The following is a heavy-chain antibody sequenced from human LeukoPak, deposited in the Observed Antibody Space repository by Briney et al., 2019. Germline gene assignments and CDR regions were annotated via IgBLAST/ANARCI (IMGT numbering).Heavy chain of an antibody. Sequence: PGGSLRLSCAASGFTFDAYGMTWVRQAPGKGLEWLSGINWNGGTTGYADSVKGRFTISRDNAKNSLYLQMSSLRAEDTALYHCARTRYSGSYGGADYWGQGTLVTVSS. D-gene: IGHD1-26*01. J-gene: IGHJ4*02. CDR1: GFTFDAYG. CDR3: ARTRYSGSYGGADY. CDR2: INWNGGTT. V-gene: IGHV3-20*01.